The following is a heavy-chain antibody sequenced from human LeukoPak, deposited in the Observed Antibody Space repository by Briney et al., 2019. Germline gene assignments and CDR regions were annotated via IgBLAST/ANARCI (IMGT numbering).Heavy chain of an antibody. CDR1: GFTFSNYA. CDR2: ISGSGGST. D-gene: IGHD2-21*02. CDR3: AKGAYCGGDCGGSFFDY. J-gene: IGHJ4*02. V-gene: IGHV3-23*01. Sequence: GGSLRLSCAASGFTFSNYAMNWVRQAPGKGLEWVSVISGSGGSTYYADSVKGRFTISRDNSKNTLYLQMNSLRAEDTAVYYCAKGAYCGGDCGGSFFDYWGQGTLVTVSS.